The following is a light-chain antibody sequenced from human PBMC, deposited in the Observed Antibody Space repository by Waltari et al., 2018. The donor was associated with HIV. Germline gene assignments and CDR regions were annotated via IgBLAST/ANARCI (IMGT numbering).Light chain of an antibody. CDR1: TRDIGDF. Sequence: SALTQPASVSGSLGQSVTISCTGATRDIGDFVSWYQQLPERAPQLLFSGVKRGASVISHRLCASKCGATASLTISRLQADDEGCYYCSSTADLESVTFGGGT. J-gene: IGLJ2*01. CDR3: SSTADLESVT. V-gene: IGLV2-14*03. CDR2: GVK.